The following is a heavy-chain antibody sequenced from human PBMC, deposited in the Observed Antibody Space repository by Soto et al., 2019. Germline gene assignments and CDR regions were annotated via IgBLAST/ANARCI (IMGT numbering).Heavy chain of an antibody. J-gene: IGHJ4*02. CDR3: ARYAGSSWFDY. V-gene: IGHV4-59*01. CDR1: GGSISTYY. CDR2: INYNGRT. Sequence: QVQLQESGPGLVKPSGTLSLTCAVSGGSISTYYWSWIRQPPGKGLEWIGYINYNGRTNYNPSLKSRVTMSLDTSKNQFSLKLRSVIAADTAVFYCARYAGSSWFDYWGQGTLVTVSS. D-gene: IGHD6-13*01.